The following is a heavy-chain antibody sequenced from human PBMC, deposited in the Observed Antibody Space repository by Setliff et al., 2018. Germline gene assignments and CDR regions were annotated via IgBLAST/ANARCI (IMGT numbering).Heavy chain of an antibody. D-gene: IGHD3-3*01. Sequence: PSETLSLTCSVSGGSISNYYWSWIRQSPGKGLEWIGYVYTSGSTNYNPSLKSRVSISGDRSKNQFSLELSSVTAADTAVYYCARGGDIITIFGVVTPDYYYYMDVWGTGTTVTVSS. CDR2: VYTSGST. V-gene: IGHV4-4*08. J-gene: IGHJ6*03. CDR3: ARGGDIITIFGVVTPDYYYYMDV. CDR1: GGSISNYY.